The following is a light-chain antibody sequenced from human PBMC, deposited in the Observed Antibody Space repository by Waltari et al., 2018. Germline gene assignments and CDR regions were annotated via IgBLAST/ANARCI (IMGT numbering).Light chain of an antibody. CDR2: DAL. Sequence: EIVLTQSPATLSLSPGDRATLSCRASQSVSFYLSWYQQKAGQAPRLVIYDALDRATGIPARFIGSGSGTDFNLTISRLEPEDFAVYFCLQRKSWPPVTFGGGTRVEIK. CDR3: LQRKSWPPVT. CDR1: QSVSFY. V-gene: IGKV3-11*01. J-gene: IGKJ4*01.